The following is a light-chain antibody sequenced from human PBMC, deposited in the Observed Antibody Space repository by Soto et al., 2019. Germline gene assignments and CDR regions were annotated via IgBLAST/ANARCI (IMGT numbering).Light chain of an antibody. V-gene: IGLV1-40*01. CDR2: GNS. CDR3: QSYDRSLSGSV. CDR1: SSNIGGGYD. J-gene: IGLJ2*01. Sequence: QSALTQPPSVSGAPGQTVTISCTGTSSNIGGGYDVPWYQQLPGTAPKLLIYGNSNRPSGVPDRFSGSKSGTSAALAITGRQAEDEADYYCQSYDRSLSGSVFGGGTKLTVL.